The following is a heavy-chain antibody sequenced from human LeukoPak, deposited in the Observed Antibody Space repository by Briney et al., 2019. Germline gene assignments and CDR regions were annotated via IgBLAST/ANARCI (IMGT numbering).Heavy chain of an antibody. D-gene: IGHD3-22*01. CDR2: IYYSGST. Sequence: SPTLSLTCTVSGGSLSSSSYYWGWIRQPPGKGREWIGSIYYSGSTYYNPSLKSRVTISVDTSKNQFSLKLSPVTAAHPAVYYWARLGINGEYNDSSGYPLEDYWGQGPRVT. V-gene: IGHV4-39*01. CDR3: ARLGINGEYNDSSGYPLEDY. CDR1: GGSLSSSSYY. J-gene: IGHJ4*02.